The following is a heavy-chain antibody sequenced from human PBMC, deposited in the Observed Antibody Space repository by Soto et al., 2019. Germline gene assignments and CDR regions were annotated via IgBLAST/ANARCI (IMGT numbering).Heavy chain of an antibody. CDR1: GFTFSSYG. V-gene: IGHV3-33*01. CDR3: ARDEGAAGEYFQH. D-gene: IGHD2-15*01. Sequence: GGSLRLSCAASGFTFSSYGMHWVRQAPGKGLEWVAVIWYDGSNKYYADSVKGRFTISRDNSKNTLYLQMNSLRAEDTAVYYCARDEGAAGEYFQHWGQGTLVTVSS. J-gene: IGHJ1*01. CDR2: IWYDGSNK.